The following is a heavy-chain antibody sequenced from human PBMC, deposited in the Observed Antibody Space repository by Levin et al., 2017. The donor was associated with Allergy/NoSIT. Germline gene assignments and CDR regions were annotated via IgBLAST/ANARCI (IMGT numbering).Heavy chain of an antibody. J-gene: IGHJ4*02. CDR1: GFTFSSYW. Sequence: GGSLRLSCAASGFTFSSYWMSWVRQAPGKGLEWVANIKQDGSEKYYVDSVKGRFTISRDNAKNSLYLQMNSLRAEDTAVYYCARSFSGSLHQWLVPAYFDYWGQGTLVTVSS. CDR2: IKQDGSEK. CDR3: ARSFSGSLHQWLVPAYFDY. V-gene: IGHV3-7*01. D-gene: IGHD6-19*01.